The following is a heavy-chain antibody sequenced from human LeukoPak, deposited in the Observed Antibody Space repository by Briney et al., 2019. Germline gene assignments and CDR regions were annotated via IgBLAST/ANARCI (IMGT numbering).Heavy chain of an antibody. J-gene: IGHJ3*02. Sequence: SETLSLTCIVSGGSARSYYWSWIRQPPGEGLEWIAYIHNSGNTNYNPSLKSRVTISVDTSKNQFSLKLRSVTAADTAVCYCVRDWEGFNFDIWGQGTMVTVSS. CDR2: IHNSGNT. V-gene: IGHV4-59*02. D-gene: IGHD1-26*01. CDR3: VRDWEGFNFDI. CDR1: GGSARSYY.